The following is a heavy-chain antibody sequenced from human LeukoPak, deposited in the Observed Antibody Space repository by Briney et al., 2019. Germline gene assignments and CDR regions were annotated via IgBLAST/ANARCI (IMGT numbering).Heavy chain of an antibody. D-gene: IGHD3-10*01. CDR3: ARVERGAGRGVVSHLYYFYYMDV. V-gene: IGHV4-59*01. J-gene: IGHJ6*03. Sequence: SETLSLTCTVSGAPIRNYYWSWIRQPPGKGLDWIGYVYYSGSTNYNPSLKSRVTMSVDTSKNQVSLNVSSVTAADTAVYYCARVERGAGRGVVSHLYYFYYMDVWGKGTTVTISS. CDR1: GAPIRNYY. CDR2: VYYSGST.